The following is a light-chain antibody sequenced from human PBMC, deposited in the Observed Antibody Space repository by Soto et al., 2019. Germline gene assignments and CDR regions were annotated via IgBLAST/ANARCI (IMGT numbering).Light chain of an antibody. Sequence: ETVLTQSPGTLSLSPGERATLSCRASQSVSSSYLAWYQQKPGQAPRLLIYGASSRATGIPDRFSGSVSGTDFTLTISRLEPEDFAVYYCQQYGSSGTFGQGTKLEIK. CDR3: QQYGSSGT. CDR2: GAS. CDR1: QSVSSSY. V-gene: IGKV3-20*01. J-gene: IGKJ2*01.